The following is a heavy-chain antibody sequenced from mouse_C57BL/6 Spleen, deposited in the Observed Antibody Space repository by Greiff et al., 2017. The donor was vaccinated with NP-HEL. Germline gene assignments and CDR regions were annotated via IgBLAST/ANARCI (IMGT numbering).Heavy chain of an antibody. CDR1: GYTFTSYW. V-gene: IGHV1-59*01. D-gene: IGHD2-5*01. J-gene: IGHJ2*01. CDR3: ARSSAYYSNYVDY. Sequence: QVQLKQPGAELVRPGTSVKLSCKASGYTFTSYWMHWVKQRPGQGLEWIGVIDPSDSYTNYNQKFKGKATLTVDTSSSTAYMQLSSLTSEDSAVYYCARSSAYYSNYVDYWGQGTTLTVSS. CDR2: IDPSDSYT.